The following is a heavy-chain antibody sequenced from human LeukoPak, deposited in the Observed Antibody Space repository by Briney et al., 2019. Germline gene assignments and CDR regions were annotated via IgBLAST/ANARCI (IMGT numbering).Heavy chain of an antibody. J-gene: IGHJ4*02. Sequence: GASVKVSCKASGGTFSSYAISWVRQAPGQGLEWMGGIIPIFGTANYAQKFQGRVTITADESTSTAYMELSSLRSEDTAVYYCARVILTGDTHREYYFDYWGQGTLVTVSS. CDR3: ARVILTGDTHREYYFDY. CDR1: GGTFSSYA. CDR2: IIPIFGTA. D-gene: IGHD7-27*01. V-gene: IGHV1-69*13.